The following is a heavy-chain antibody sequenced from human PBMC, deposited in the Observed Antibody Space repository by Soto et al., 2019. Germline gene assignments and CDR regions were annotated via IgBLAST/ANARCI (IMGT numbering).Heavy chain of an antibody. Sequence: ASVKVSCKASGYTFTGYDMHWVRQAPGQGLEWMGWMNPNSGDTSYAQKFKGRVTMTRDTSISTAYMELSSLRSEDTAVYYCARDRDGDPVDYWGQGTLVTVSS. CDR3: ARDRDGDPVDY. D-gene: IGHD4-17*01. CDR2: MNPNSGDT. J-gene: IGHJ4*02. CDR1: GYTFTGYD. V-gene: IGHV1-8*02.